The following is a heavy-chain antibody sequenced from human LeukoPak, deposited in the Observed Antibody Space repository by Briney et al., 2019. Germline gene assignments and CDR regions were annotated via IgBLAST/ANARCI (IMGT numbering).Heavy chain of an antibody. CDR3: AREGVLRYFDWLLPFDY. CDR2: INPNSGGT. Sequence: ASVKVSCKASGGTFSSYAISWVRQAPGQGLEWMGWINPNSGGTNYAQKFQGRVTMTRDTSISTAYMELSRLRSDDTAVYYCAREGVLRYFDWLLPFDYWGQGTLVTVSS. V-gene: IGHV1-2*02. D-gene: IGHD3-9*01. J-gene: IGHJ4*02. CDR1: GGTFSSYA.